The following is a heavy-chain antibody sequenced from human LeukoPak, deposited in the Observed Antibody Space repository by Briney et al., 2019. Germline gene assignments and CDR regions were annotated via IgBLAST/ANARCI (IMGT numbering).Heavy chain of an antibody. CDR1: GGSISSYY. D-gene: IGHD3-10*01. V-gene: IGHV4-59*04. CDR3: AKSNGYGLVDI. J-gene: IGHJ3*02. CDR2: IFYSGGT. Sequence: SETLSLTCTVSGGSISSYYWGWIRQTPGKGLEWIGNIFYSGGTYYSPSLTSRVTISLDTSRNQFSLKLNSVTAADTAVYYCAKSNGYGLVDIWGQGTMVTVPS.